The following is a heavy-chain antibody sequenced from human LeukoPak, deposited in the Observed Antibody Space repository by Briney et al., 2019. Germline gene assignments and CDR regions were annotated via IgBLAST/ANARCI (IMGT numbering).Heavy chain of an antibody. CDR3: ARDGWDNWFDP. Sequence: SETLSLTCTVSGGSISSYYWSWIRQPPGKGLEWIGYIYYSGSTNYNPSLKSRVTISVDTSKNQFSLKLSSVTAADTAVYYCARDGWDNWFDPWGQGTLVTVSS. J-gene: IGHJ5*02. D-gene: IGHD3-10*01. V-gene: IGHV4-59*12. CDR2: IYYSGST. CDR1: GGSISSYY.